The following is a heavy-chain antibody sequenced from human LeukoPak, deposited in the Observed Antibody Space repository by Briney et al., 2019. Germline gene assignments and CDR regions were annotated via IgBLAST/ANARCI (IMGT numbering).Heavy chain of an antibody. CDR1: GFTFSSYA. V-gene: IGHV3-66*01. CDR3: ARVAYYDSSGYYSPFDY. D-gene: IGHD3-22*01. Sequence: GGSLRLSCAASGFTFSSYAMHWVRQAPGKGLEWVSVIYSGGSAYYADSVKGRFTISRDNSKSTLYLQMNSLRAEDTAVYYCARVAYYDSSGYYSPFDYWGQGTLVTVSS. CDR2: IYSGGSA. J-gene: IGHJ4*02.